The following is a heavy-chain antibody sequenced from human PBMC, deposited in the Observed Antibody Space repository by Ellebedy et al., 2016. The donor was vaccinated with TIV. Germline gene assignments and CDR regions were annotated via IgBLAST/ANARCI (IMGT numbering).Heavy chain of an antibody. CDR3: AKDAEGGDFWSPPYMDV. J-gene: IGHJ6*03. CDR1: GFTFSGYW. D-gene: IGHD3-3*01. Sequence: GESLKISXAASGFTFSGYWISWVRQAPGKGLEWVANIKEDGSEKYYVDSVKGRFTISRDNAKNSLYLQMNSLKAEDTALYYCAKDAEGGDFWSPPYMDVWGKGTTVTVSS. CDR2: IKEDGSEK. V-gene: IGHV3-7*05.